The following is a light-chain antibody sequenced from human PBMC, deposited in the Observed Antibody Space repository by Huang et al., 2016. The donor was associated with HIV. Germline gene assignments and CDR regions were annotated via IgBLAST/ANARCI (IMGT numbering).Light chain of an antibody. CDR2: ETF. CDR1: QGISNS. J-gene: IGKJ2*01. Sequence: ERVLTQSPGTLSVSPGERATLSCRTCQGISNSLAWYQLKPGQAPRLLIYETFIRAADIPARFSGGGSEIDFTLTISGLQSEDSAVYYCQQYHEWPRTFGQGTKVEIK. CDR3: QQYHEWPRT. V-gene: IGKV3-15*01.